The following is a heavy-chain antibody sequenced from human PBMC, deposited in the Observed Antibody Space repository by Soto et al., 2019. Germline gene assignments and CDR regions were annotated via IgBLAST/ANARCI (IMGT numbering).Heavy chain of an antibody. J-gene: IGHJ4*02. CDR2: IKQDGSEE. V-gene: IGHV3-7*03. CDR1: GITFSNQW. Sequence: LRLSCVVSGITFSNQWMSWVRQAPGKGLEWVANIKQDGSEEYYMDSVKGRFTISRDNTRSSLYLQMNSLRGDDTAVYYCSTLSSTWPTGGDYWGQGTLVTVSS. D-gene: IGHD2-2*01. CDR3: STLSSTWPTGGDY.